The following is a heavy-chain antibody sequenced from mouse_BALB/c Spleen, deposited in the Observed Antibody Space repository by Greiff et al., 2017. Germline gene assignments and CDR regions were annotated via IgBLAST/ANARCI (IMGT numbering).Heavy chain of an antibody. CDR3: ARKGYYAMDY. V-gene: IGHV1S56*01. CDR1: GYTFTSYD. CDR2: IYPGDGST. Sequence: QVQLQQSGAELVRPGALVKISCKASGYTFTSYDINWVKQRPGQGLEWIGWIYPGDGSTKYNEKFKGKATLTADKSSSTAYMQLSSLTSENSAVYFCARKGYYAMDYWGQGTSVTVSS. J-gene: IGHJ4*01.